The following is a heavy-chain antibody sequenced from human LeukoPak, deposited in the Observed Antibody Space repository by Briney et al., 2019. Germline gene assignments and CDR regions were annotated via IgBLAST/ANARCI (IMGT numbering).Heavy chain of an antibody. CDR1: GFTFSTHA. CDR3: ARDSRTAAGTFDY. Sequence: GGSLRLSCAASGFTFSTHAMHWVRQAPGKGLERVAVISSDGSNKFCPDSVKGRFTISRDNSKNTLDLQMNSLRGEDTAVYYCARDSRTAAGTFDYWGQGILVTVSS. D-gene: IGHD6-13*01. J-gene: IGHJ4*02. V-gene: IGHV3-30*04. CDR2: ISSDGSNK.